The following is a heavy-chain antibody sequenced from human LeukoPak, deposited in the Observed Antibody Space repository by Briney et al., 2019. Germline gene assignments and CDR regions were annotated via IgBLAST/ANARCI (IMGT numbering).Heavy chain of an antibody. CDR1: GITLSNYG. V-gene: IGHV3-23*01. CDR2: ISGSGGRT. CDR3: AKRGVVIRVILVGFHKEANYFDS. J-gene: IGHJ4*01. D-gene: IGHD3-22*01. Sequence: PGGSLRLSCAVSGITLSNYGMSWVRQAPGKGLEWVAGISGSGGRTNYADSVKGRFTISRDNPKNTLYLQMNSLRAEDTAVYFCAKRGVVIRVILVGFHKEANYFDSWGQGVLVTVCS.